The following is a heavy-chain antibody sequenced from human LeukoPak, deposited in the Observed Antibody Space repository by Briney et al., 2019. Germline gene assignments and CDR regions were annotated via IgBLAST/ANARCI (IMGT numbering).Heavy chain of an antibody. J-gene: IGHJ4*02. CDR3: ARDLCWGGSDF. D-gene: IGHD7-27*01. CDR1: GFTFSNYW. CDR2: INGDGSSI. Sequence: PGGSLRLSCAASGFTFSNYWMYWVRQAPGKGLVWVSRINGDGSSISYADSVRGRFTISRDNTRNTLYLQMNSLTAEDTAMYYCARDLCWGGSDFWGQGTLVTVSS. V-gene: IGHV3-74*01.